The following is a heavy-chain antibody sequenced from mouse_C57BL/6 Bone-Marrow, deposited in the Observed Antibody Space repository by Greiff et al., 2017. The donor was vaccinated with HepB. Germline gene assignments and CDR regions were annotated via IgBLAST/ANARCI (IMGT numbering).Heavy chain of an antibody. CDR1: GFTFSDYG. CDR3: ARELGRGYYDMDY. J-gene: IGHJ4*01. D-gene: IGHD4-1*01. Sequence: EVHLVESGGGLVKPGGSLKLSCAASGFTFSDYGMHWVRQAPEKGLEWVAYISSGSSTSYYDDTVKGRFTISRDNAKNTLFLQMTSLRSEDTAMYYCARELGRGYYDMDYWGQGTSVTVSS. V-gene: IGHV5-17*01. CDR2: ISSGSSTS.